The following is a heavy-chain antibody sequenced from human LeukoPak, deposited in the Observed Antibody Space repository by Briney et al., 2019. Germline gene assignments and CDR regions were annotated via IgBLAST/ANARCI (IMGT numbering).Heavy chain of an antibody. J-gene: IGHJ6*04. V-gene: IGHV1-69*13. CDR2: IIPIFGTA. D-gene: IGHD2-2*02. CDR1: GGTFSSYA. Sequence: SVKVSCKASGGTFSSYAISWVRQAPGQGLEWMGGIIPIFGTANYAQKFQGRVTITADESTSTAYLELSSLRSEDTAVYYCARDRTYCSSTSCYTYYYYGMDVWGKGTTVTVSS. CDR3: ARDRTYCSSTSCYTYYYYGMDV.